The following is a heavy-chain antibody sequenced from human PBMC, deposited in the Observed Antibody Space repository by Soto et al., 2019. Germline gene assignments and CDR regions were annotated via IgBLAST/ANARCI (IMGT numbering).Heavy chain of an antibody. V-gene: IGHV3-15*07. CDR3: TTDRRIFGVVLGPDY. Sequence: EVQLVESGGGLVKPGGSLRLSCAASGFTFSNAWMNWVRQAPGKGLEWVGRIKSKTDGGTTDYAAPVKGRFTISRDDSKNTLYLQMNRLKTEDTAVYYCTTDRRIFGVVLGPDYWGQGTLVTVSS. CDR1: GFTFSNAW. D-gene: IGHD3-3*02. CDR2: IKSKTDGGTT. J-gene: IGHJ4*02.